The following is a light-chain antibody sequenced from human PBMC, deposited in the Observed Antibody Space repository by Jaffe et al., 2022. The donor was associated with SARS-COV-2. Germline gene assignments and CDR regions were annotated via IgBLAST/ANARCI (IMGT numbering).Light chain of an antibody. Sequence: ETVLTQSPGTLSLSPGERATLSCRASQSVSSNYLAWYQQNPGQAPRLLIYDASSRATGIPDRFSGGGSGTDFTLTISRLEPEDFAVYYCQQYGSSPPITFGQGTRLEIK. CDR3: QQYGSSPPIT. CDR1: QSVSSNY. J-gene: IGKJ5*01. CDR2: DAS. V-gene: IGKV3-20*01.